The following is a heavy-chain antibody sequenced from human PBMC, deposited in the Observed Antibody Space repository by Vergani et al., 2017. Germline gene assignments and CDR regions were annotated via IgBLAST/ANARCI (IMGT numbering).Heavy chain of an antibody. J-gene: IGHJ6*03. CDR3: AKWDSSGYYYYYYMDV. D-gene: IGHD3-22*01. V-gene: IGHV3-23*01. CDR1: GFTFSSYA. Sequence: EVQLLESGGGLVQPGGSLRLSCAASGFTFSSYAMSWVRQAPGKGLEWVSAISGSGGSTYYADSVKGRFTISRDNSKNTLYLQMNSLRAEDTAVYYCAKWDSSGYYYYYYMDVWGKGTTVTVSS. CDR2: ISGSGGST.